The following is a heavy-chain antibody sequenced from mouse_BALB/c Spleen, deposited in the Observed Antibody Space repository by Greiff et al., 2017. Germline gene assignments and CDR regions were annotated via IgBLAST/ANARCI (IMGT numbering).Heavy chain of an antibody. CDR1: GYSITSDYA. Sequence: EVHLVESGPGLVKPSQSLSLTCTVTGYSITSDYAWNWIRQFPGNKLEWMGYISYSGSTSYNPSLKSRISITRDKSKNQFFLQLNSVTTEDTATYYCARSGTAWFAYWGQGTLVTVSA. J-gene: IGHJ3*01. CDR3: ARSGTAWFAY. D-gene: IGHD4-1*01. V-gene: IGHV3-2*02. CDR2: ISYSGST.